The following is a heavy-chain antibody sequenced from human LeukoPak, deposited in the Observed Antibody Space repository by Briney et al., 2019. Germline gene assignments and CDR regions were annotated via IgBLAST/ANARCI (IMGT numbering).Heavy chain of an antibody. CDR3: AREATPHNWFDP. D-gene: IGHD2-15*01. Sequence: GASVKVSCKASGYTLTDYYMHWVRQAPGQGLEWMGWINPNSGGTNYAQKFQGRVTMTRDTSISTAYMELSRLRSDDTAVYYCAREATPHNWFDPWGQGTLVTVSS. CDR2: INPNSGGT. V-gene: IGHV1-2*02. CDR1: GYTLTDYY. J-gene: IGHJ5*02.